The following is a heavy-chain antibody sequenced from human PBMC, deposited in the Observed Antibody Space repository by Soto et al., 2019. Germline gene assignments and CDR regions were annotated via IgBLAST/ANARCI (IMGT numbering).Heavy chain of an antibody. J-gene: IGHJ6*02. CDR3: SRERCSSTSCYKGPFYYYGLDV. D-gene: IGHD2-2*02. CDR1: CYMFTTYG. CDR2: ISAYNGNT. V-gene: IGHV1-18*01. Sequence: VASVKVSCKASCYMFTTYGISWVRQAPGQGLEWMGWISAYNGNTKYAQKLQGRVTMTTDTSTSTAYMELRSLRSDDTAVYYCSRERCSSTSCYKGPFYYYGLDVWGQGTTVTVSS.